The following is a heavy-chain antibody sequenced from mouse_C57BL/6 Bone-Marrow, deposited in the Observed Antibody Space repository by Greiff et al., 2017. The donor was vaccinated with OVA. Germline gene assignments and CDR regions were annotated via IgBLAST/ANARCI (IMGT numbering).Heavy chain of an antibody. D-gene: IGHD4-1*01. Sequence: EVKVVESGGDLVKPGGSLKLSCAASGFTFSSYGMSWVRQTPDKRLEWVATISSGGSYTYSPDSVKGRFTISSDNAKNTLYLQMSSLKSEDTAMYYCARHGTGTYYYAMDYWGQGTSVTVSS. CDR1: GFTFSSYG. V-gene: IGHV5-6*01. CDR2: ISSGGSYT. J-gene: IGHJ4*01. CDR3: ARHGTGTYYYAMDY.